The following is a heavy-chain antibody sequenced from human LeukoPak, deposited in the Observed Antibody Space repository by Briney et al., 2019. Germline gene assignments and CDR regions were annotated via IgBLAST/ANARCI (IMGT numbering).Heavy chain of an antibody. D-gene: IGHD1-26*01. CDR1: GFAFSSYA. V-gene: IGHV3-23*01. Sequence: GGSLRLSCAASGFAFSSYAMSWVRQAPGKGLEWVSTVNAPGVETYYADSVKGRFIISRDNSKNTFYLGMNSLRADDTAVYYCASGKVNHLGALDYWGQGTLVTVSS. J-gene: IGHJ4*02. CDR2: VNAPGVET. CDR3: ASGKVNHLGALDY.